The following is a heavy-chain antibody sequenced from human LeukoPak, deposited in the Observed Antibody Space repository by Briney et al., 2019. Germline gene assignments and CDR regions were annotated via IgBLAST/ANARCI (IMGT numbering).Heavy chain of an antibody. D-gene: IGHD6-19*01. CDR3: AANGEGSGWHWNY. V-gene: IGHV1-58*02. J-gene: IGHJ4*02. CDR1: GFTFTSSA. CDR2: IVVGSGNT. Sequence: ASVKVSCKASGFTFTSSAMQWVRQARGQRLEWIGWIVVGSGNTNYAQKFQERVTITRDMSTSTAYMELSSLRSEDTAVYYCAANGEGSGWHWNYWGQGILVTVSS.